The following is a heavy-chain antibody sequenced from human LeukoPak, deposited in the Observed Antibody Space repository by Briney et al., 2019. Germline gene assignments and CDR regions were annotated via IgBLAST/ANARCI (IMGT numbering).Heavy chain of an antibody. Sequence: SGTLSLTCAVSGYSISSGYYWGWIRQPPGKGLEWIGSIYHSGSTYYNPSLKSRVTISVDTSKNQFSLKLSSVTAADTAVYYCARYYYGSGSFDYWGQGTLVTVSS. V-gene: IGHV4-38-2*01. CDR3: ARYYYGSGSFDY. CDR1: GYSISSGYY. D-gene: IGHD3-10*01. J-gene: IGHJ4*02. CDR2: IYHSGST.